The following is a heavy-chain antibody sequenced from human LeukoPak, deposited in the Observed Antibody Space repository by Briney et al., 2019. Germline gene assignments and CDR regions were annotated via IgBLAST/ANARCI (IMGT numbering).Heavy chain of an antibody. D-gene: IGHD5-18*01. Sequence: GGSLRLSCAASGFTFDDYGMSWVRQAPGKGLEWVSSISSSGSYIYYADSAKGRFAISRDNAKNSLYLQMNSLRADDTAVYYCARDAVDTAMVTGAFDIWGQGTMVTVSS. CDR3: ARDAVDTAMVTGAFDI. CDR2: ISSSGSYI. V-gene: IGHV3-21*01. J-gene: IGHJ3*02. CDR1: GFTFDDYG.